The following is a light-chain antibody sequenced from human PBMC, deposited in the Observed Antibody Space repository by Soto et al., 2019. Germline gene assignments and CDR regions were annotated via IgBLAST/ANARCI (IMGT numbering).Light chain of an antibody. Sequence: QLVLTQPPSASGTPGQRVTISCSGSSSNIGSNYVYWYQQFPGTAPKLLIYRNNQRPSGVPDRFSGSKSGTSASLAISGLRSEDEADYYCAAWDDSLRGYVFGTGTKVTVL. CDR3: AAWDDSLRGYV. CDR2: RNN. V-gene: IGLV1-47*01. CDR1: SSNIGSNY. J-gene: IGLJ1*01.